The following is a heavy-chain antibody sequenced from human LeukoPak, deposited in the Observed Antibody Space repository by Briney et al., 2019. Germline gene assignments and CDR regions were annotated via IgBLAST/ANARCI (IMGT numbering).Heavy chain of an antibody. J-gene: IGHJ4*02. CDR1: GFRFNTYW. CDR2: IKQDGNEK. CDR3: ARDTLGEGEDANYAVYYFDY. Sequence: GGSLRLSCAASGFRFNTYWMSWVRQAPAKGLEWVANIKQDGNEKYYADSVKGRFTISRDNGKNSLDLQMNSLRADDTAVYYCARDTLGEGEDANYAVYYFDYWGQGTVVTVSS. D-gene: IGHD4/OR15-4a*01. V-gene: IGHV3-7*01.